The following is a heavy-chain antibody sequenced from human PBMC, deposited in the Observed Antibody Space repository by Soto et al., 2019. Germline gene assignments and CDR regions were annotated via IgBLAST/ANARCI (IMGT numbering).Heavy chain of an antibody. J-gene: IGHJ1*01. CDR3: ARDPAGIAAAEAAEYFQH. CDR1: GYTFTSYG. D-gene: IGHD6-13*01. CDR2: ISAYNGNT. V-gene: IGHV1-18*01. Sequence: QVQLVQSGAEVKKPGASVKVSCKASGYTFTSYGISWVRQAPGQGLEWMGWISAYNGNTNYAQKLQGRVTMTTDTSTRTAYMELRSLRSDDTAVYYCARDPAGIAAAEAAEYFQHWGQGTLVTVSS.